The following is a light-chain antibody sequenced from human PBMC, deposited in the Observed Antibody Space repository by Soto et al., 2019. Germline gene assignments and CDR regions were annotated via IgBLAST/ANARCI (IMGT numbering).Light chain of an antibody. CDR2: GAS. CDR1: QSVSSSY. Sequence: EIVLTQSPGTLSLSPGERATLSCRASQSVSSSYLAWYQQKTGQAPRLLIYGASSRATGIPDRFSGSGSGTDFTLTICRLEPEDFAVYYCQQYGSSPGTFGQGTKVDIK. J-gene: IGKJ1*01. CDR3: QQYGSSPGT. V-gene: IGKV3-20*01.